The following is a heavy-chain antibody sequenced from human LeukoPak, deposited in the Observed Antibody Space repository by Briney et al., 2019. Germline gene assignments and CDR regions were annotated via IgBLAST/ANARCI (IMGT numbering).Heavy chain of an antibody. CDR2: IIPIFGTA. Sequence: ASVKVSCKASGYTFTMYYIHWVRQAPGQGLEWMGGIIPIFGTANYAQKFQGRVTITTDESTSTAYMELSSLRSEDTAVYYCARDPRWGNWFDPWGQGTLVTVSS. CDR1: GYTFTMYY. V-gene: IGHV1-69*05. J-gene: IGHJ5*02. CDR3: ARDPRWGNWFDP. D-gene: IGHD3-16*01.